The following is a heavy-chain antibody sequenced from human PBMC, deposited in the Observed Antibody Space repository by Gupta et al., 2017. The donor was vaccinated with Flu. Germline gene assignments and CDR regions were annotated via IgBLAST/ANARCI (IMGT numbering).Heavy chain of an antibody. CDR1: GFTFSSYG. V-gene: IGHV3-33*01. CDR3: ARDGPKLLWFGEAESWFDP. J-gene: IGHJ5*02. Sequence: QVQLVESGGGVVQPGRSLRLSCAASGFTFSSYGMHWVRQAPGKGLEWVAVIWYDGSNKYYADSVKGRFTISRDNSKNTLYLQMNSLRAEDTAVYYCARDGPKLLWFGEAESWFDPWGQGTLVTVSS. D-gene: IGHD3-10*01. CDR2: IWYDGSNK.